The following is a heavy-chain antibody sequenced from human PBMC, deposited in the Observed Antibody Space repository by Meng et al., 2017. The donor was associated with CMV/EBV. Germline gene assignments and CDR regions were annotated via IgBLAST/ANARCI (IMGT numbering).Heavy chain of an antibody. J-gene: IGHJ6*02. CDR3: ARILPAANYYYYYGMDV. D-gene: IGHD2-2*01. CDR2: IIPILGIA. Sequence: SVNVSCKASGGTFSSYTISWVRQAPGQGLEWMGRIIPILGIANYAQKFQGRVTITADKSTSTAYMELSSLRSEDTAVYYCARILPAANYYYYYGMDVWGQGTTVTVSS. CDR1: GGTFSSYT. V-gene: IGHV1-69*02.